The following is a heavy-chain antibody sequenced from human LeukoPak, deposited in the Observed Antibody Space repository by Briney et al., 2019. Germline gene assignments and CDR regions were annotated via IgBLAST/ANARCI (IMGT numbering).Heavy chain of an antibody. CDR1: GYSISSGYY. J-gene: IGHJ6*03. V-gene: IGHV4-38-2*02. D-gene: IGHD2-2*01. CDR3: AREIYCSSTSCQGYYYMDV. Sequence: SETLSLTCAVSGYSISSGYYWGWIRQPPGKGLEWIGSIYHSGSTYYNPSLKSRVTISVDTSKNQFSLKLSSVTAADTAMYYCAREIYCSSTSCQGYYYMDVWGKGTTVTVSS. CDR2: IYHSGST.